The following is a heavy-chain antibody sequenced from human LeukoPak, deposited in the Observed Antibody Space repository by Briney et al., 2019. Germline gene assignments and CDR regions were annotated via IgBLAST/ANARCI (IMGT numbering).Heavy chain of an antibody. CDR1: GYTFTSYD. V-gene: IGHV1-8*01. Sequence: VASVKVSSKASGYTFTSYDINWERQATGQGLEWMGWMNPNSGNTGYAQKFQGRVTMTRNTSISTAYMELSSLGSEDTAVYYCATGTNYDFWSGYLFDYWGQGTLVTVSS. D-gene: IGHD3-3*01. CDR3: ATGTNYDFWSGYLFDY. J-gene: IGHJ4*02. CDR2: MNPNSGNT.